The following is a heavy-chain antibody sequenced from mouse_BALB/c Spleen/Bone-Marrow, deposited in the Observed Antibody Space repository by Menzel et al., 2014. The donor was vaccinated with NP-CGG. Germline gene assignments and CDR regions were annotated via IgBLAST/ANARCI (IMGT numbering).Heavy chain of an antibody. CDR1: GFTFSSFG. V-gene: IGHV5-17*02. Sequence: EVQRVESGGGLVQPGGSRKLSCAASGFTFSSFGMHWVRQAPEKGLEWVAYISSGSSTIYYADTVKGRFTISRDDPKNTLFLQMTNLRSEDTAMYYCARSLYYRYDFFDYWGQGTTLTVSS. CDR2: ISSGSSTI. CDR3: ARSLYYRYDFFDY. D-gene: IGHD2-14*01. J-gene: IGHJ2*01.